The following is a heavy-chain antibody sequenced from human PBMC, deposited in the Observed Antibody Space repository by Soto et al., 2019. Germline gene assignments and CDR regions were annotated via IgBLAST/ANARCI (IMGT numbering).Heavy chain of an antibody. CDR3: ARDRWLLLRKPLAEADAFDI. CDR2: ISYDGSNK. CDR1: GFTFSSYA. Sequence: GGSLRLSCAASGFTFSSYAMHWVLQAPGKXLEWVAVISYDGSNKYYADSVKGRFTISRDNSKNTLYLQMNSLRAEDTAVYYCARDRWLLLRKPLAEADAFDIWGQGTMVTVSS. J-gene: IGHJ3*02. V-gene: IGHV3-30-3*01. D-gene: IGHD2-15*01.